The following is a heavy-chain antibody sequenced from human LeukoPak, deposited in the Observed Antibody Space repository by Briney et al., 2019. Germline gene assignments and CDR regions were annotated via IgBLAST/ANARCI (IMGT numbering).Heavy chain of an antibody. Sequence: PGGSLRLSCAASRFTFSRYGMHWVRQAPGKGLEWVAVISYDGSNKYYVDSVKGRFTISRDNSKNTLYLQMNSLRVEDTAVYYCARGPLDSFDIWGQGTMVTVSS. CDR2: ISYDGSNK. CDR1: RFTFSRYG. V-gene: IGHV3-30*03. CDR3: ARGPLDSFDI. J-gene: IGHJ3*02.